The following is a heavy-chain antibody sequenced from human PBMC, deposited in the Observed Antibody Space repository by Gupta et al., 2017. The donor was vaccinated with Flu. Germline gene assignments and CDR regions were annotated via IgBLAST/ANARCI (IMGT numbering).Heavy chain of an antibody. CDR1: GGSISSTSYY. J-gene: IGHJ4*02. V-gene: IGHV4-61*02. CDR2: IYTGGST. D-gene: IGHD1-1*01. Sequence: QVQLQESGPGLVKPSQTLSLTCTVSGGSISSTSYYWSWIRQPAGRGLEWIGRIYTGGSTYYNPSLKSRVTISVDTSKNQFSLQLSSVTAADTAMYYCARDGERGPRLFDSWGQGTLVTVSS. CDR3: ARDGERGPRLFDS.